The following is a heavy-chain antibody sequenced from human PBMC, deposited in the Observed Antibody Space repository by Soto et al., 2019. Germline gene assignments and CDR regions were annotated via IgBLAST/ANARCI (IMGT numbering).Heavy chain of an antibody. V-gene: IGHV3-30-3*01. Sequence: GGSLRLSCAASGFTFSSYAMHWVRQAPGKGLEWVAVISYDGSNKYYADSVKGRFTISRDNSKNTLYLQMNSLRAEDTAVYYCARGELRYFDWLFAAWGQGTLVTVSS. CDR2: ISYDGSNK. CDR3: ARGELRYFDWLFAA. D-gene: IGHD3-9*01. J-gene: IGHJ5*02. CDR1: GFTFSSYA.